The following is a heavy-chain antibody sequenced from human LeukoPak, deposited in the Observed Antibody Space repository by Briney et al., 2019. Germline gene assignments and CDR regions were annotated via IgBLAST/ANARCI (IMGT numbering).Heavy chain of an antibody. V-gene: IGHV3-23*01. Sequence: GGSLRLSCAASGFTFSSYSMNWIRQAPGKGLEWVSSISGSGDSTYYADSVKGRFTISRNNSVNTLYLQMNSLRAEDTAVYYCAKSSPMTMVRGANDYWGQGTLVTVSS. CDR1: GFTFSSYS. CDR2: ISGSGDST. J-gene: IGHJ4*02. CDR3: AKSSPMTMVRGANDY. D-gene: IGHD3-10*01.